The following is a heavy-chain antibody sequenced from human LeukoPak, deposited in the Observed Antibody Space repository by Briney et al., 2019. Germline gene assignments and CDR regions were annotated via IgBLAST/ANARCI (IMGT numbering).Heavy chain of an antibody. CDR2: ISWNSGSI. CDR1: GFSFDDYA. Sequence: GGSLRLSCAASGFSFDDYAMHWDRQAPGKGLEWVSGISWNSGSIGYADSVKGRFTISRDNAKNSLYLQMNSLRAEDTALYYCAKDPGLYSNYVGYFDYWGQGTLVTVSS. CDR3: AKDPGLYSNYVGYFDY. D-gene: IGHD4-11*01. J-gene: IGHJ4*02. V-gene: IGHV3-9*01.